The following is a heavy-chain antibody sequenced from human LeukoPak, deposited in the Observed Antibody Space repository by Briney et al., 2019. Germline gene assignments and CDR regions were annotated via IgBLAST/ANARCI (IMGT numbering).Heavy chain of an antibody. CDR2: INSDGSEG. CDR3: ASGQQLAY. J-gene: IGHJ4*02. D-gene: IGHD6-13*01. Sequence: PGGSLRLSCAVSGFTFSGFWMSWSRQAPGKGLEWVASINSDGSEGYYADVVKGRFTISRDNAKNSLYLQMDSLRAEDTAVYYCASGQQLAYWGQGTLVTVSA. CDR1: GFTFSGFW. V-gene: IGHV3-7*03.